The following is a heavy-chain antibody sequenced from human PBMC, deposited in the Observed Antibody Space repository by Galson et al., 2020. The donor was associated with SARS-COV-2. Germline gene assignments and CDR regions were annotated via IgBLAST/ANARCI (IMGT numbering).Heavy chain of an antibody. CDR2: LYSGGDT. CDR3: AKARWASVVTVDGAFDV. CDR1: GISVSNNY. Sequence: GESLKISCAVSGISVSNNYVTWVRQAPGKGLEWVSLLYSGGDTYYADSVKGRFTVSGDYSKNTVYLQMNSLTVDDTAIYYCAKARWASVVTVDGAFDVWGHGIFVTVSS. V-gene: IGHV3-53*01. D-gene: IGHD3-22*01. J-gene: IGHJ3*01.